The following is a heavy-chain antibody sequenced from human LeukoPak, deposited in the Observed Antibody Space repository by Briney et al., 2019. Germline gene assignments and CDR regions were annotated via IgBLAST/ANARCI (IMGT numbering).Heavy chain of an antibody. CDR2: IWYDGSNK. CDR1: GFTFSGYV. V-gene: IGHV3-33*08. J-gene: IGHJ4*02. CDR3: ARDCTNGVCYGTDFDY. Sequence: PGGSLRLSCVASGFTFSGYVMHWVRQAPGKGLEWVAVIWYDGSNKYYADSVKGRFTISRDNSKNTLYLQMNSLRAEDTAVYYCARDCTNGVCYGTDFDYWGQGTLVTVSS. D-gene: IGHD2-8*01.